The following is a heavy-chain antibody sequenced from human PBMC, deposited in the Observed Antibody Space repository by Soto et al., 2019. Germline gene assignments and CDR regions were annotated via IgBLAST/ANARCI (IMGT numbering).Heavy chain of an antibody. CDR1: GGSISSYY. V-gene: IGHV4-59*01. CDR2: IYYSGST. J-gene: IGHJ4*02. Sequence: SETLSLTCTVSGGSISSYYWSWIRQPPGKGLEWIGYIYYSGSTNYNPSLKSRVTISVDTSKNQFSLQLSSVTAADTAVYYCAVAVYGSGSYYFDYWGQGTLVTVSS. CDR3: AVAVYGSGSYYFDY. D-gene: IGHD3-10*01.